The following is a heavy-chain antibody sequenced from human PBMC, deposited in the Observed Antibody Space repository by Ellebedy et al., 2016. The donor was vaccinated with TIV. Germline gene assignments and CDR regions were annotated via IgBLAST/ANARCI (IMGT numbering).Heavy chain of an antibody. CDR2: FDPEDGEA. D-gene: IGHD3-22*01. CDR3: ATAPPQYYYDSSGYYLAYFDY. CDR1: GYTLTDLS. J-gene: IGHJ4*02. Sequence: ASVKVSCKVSGYTLTDLSMHWVRQAPGKGLEWMGSFDPEDGEAIYAQKFQGRVTMTEDTSTDTAYMELSSLRSEDTAVYYCATAPPQYYYDSSGYYLAYFDYWGQGTLVTVSS. V-gene: IGHV1-24*01.